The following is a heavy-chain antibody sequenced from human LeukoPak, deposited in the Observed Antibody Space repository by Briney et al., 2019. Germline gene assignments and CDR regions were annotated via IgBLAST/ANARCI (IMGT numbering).Heavy chain of an antibody. V-gene: IGHV3-23*01. D-gene: IGHD3-9*01. CDR2: ISGSGGST. J-gene: IGHJ4*02. Sequence: GGSLRLSCAASGFTFSSYAMSWVRQAPGKGLEWVSAISGSGGSTYYADSVKGRFTISRGNSKNTLYLQMNSLRAEDTAVYYCAKDPAYYDILTGYYIGWYFDYWGQGTLVTVSS. CDR1: GFTFSSYA. CDR3: AKDPAYYDILTGYYIGWYFDY.